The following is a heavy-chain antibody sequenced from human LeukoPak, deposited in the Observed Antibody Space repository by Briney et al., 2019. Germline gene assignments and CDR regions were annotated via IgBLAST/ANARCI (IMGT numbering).Heavy chain of an antibody. Sequence: GGSLRLSCAASGFTFDDYAMHWVRQAPGKGLEWVSGISWNSGSIGYADSVKGRFTISRDNSKNTLYLQMNSLRAEDTAVYYCATPSGLDYWGQGTLVTVSS. CDR2: ISWNSGSI. CDR3: ATPSGLDY. J-gene: IGHJ4*02. V-gene: IGHV3-9*01. CDR1: GFTFDDYA.